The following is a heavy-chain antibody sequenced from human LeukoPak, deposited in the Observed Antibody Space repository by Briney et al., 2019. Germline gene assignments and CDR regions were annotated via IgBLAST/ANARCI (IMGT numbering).Heavy chain of an antibody. CDR2: INHSGSA. CDR1: GGSFSGYY. V-gene: IGHV4-34*01. CDR3: ARLLVGARSVYYFDY. J-gene: IGHJ4*02. D-gene: IGHD1-26*01. Sequence: SETLSLTCAVSGGSFSGYYWTWIRQPPGKGLEWIGEINHSGSANYNPSLMSRVTISLDTSKNQFSLKLSSVTAADTAVYYCARLLVGARSVYYFDYWGQGTLVTVSS.